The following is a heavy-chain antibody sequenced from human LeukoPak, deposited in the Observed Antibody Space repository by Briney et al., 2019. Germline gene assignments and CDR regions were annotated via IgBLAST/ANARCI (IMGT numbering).Heavy chain of an antibody. CDR1: GYTFTGYY. D-gene: IGHD3-10*01. J-gene: IGHJ3*02. Sequence: ASVKVSCKASGYTFTGYYMHWVRQAPGQGLEWMGWINPNSGGTNYAQKFQGWVTMTRDTSISTAYMELSRLRSDDTAVYYCAREGDYGSGSFDAFDIWGQGTMVTVSS. V-gene: IGHV1-2*04. CDR3: AREGDYGSGSFDAFDI. CDR2: INPNSGGT.